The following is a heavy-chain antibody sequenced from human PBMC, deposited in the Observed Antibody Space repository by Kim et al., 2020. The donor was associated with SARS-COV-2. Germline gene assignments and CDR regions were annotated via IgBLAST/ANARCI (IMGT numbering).Heavy chain of an antibody. V-gene: IGHV3-7*05. D-gene: IGHD3-22*01. CDR3: ARDMIVERGAWTDY. CDR1: GFTFSSYW. CDR2: IKQDGSEK. Sequence: GGSLRLSCAASGFTFSSYWMSWVRQAPGKGLEWVANIKQDGSEKYYVDSVKGRFTISRDNAKNSLYLQMNSLRAEDTAVYYCARDMIVERGAWTDYWGQGTLVTVSS. J-gene: IGHJ4*02.